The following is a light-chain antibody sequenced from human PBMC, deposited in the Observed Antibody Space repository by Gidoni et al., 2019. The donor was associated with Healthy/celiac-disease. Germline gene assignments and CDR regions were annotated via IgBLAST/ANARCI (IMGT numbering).Light chain of an antibody. CDR2: EVS. J-gene: IGLJ2*01. V-gene: IGLV2-14*01. Sequence: QSALTQPASVSESPGQSITISCTGTSSDVGGYNYVSWYQQHPGKAPKLMIYEVSNRPSGVSNRFSGSKSGNTASLTISGLQAEDEADYYCSSYTSSSTLGHVVFGGGTKLTVL. CDR3: SSYTSSSTLGHVV. CDR1: SSDVGGYNY.